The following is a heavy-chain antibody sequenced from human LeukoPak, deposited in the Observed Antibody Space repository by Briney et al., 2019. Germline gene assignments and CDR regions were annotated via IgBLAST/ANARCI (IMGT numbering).Heavy chain of an antibody. CDR1: GFIFSTYA. D-gene: IGHD5-18*01. J-gene: IGHJ4*02. CDR2: IRYGGSIK. CDR3: AKDEVDTAMVTRFDY. V-gene: IGHV3-30*02. Sequence: GGSLRLSCAASGFIFSTYAVHWVRQAPGKGLEWVAFIRYGGSIKYYADSVKGRFTISRDNSKNTLYLQMNSLRAEDTAVYYCAKDEVDTAMVTRFDYWGQGTLVTVSS.